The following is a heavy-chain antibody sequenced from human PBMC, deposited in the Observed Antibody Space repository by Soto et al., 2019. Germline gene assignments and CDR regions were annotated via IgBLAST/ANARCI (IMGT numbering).Heavy chain of an antibody. CDR3: ARRDTRRDYYYYYMDV. CDR2: INHSGST. J-gene: IGHJ6*03. Sequence: SETLSLTFAVYGGSIRGYYLSLIRQPPGKGLEWIGEINHSGSTNYNPSLKSRVTISVATSKNQFSLKLSSVTAADTAVYYCARRDTRRDYYYYYMDVWGKGTTVTV. V-gene: IGHV4-34*01. CDR1: GGSIRGYY.